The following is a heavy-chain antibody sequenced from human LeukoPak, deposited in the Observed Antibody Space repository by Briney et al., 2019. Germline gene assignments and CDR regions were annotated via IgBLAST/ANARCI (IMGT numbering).Heavy chain of an antibody. CDR1: GFTVSSNY. D-gene: IGHD6-13*01. Sequence: GGSLRLSCAASGFTVSSNYMSWVRQAPGKGLEWVSVIYSGGSTYYADSVKGRFTISRDNSKDTLYLQMNSLRAEDTAVYYCARGKSPYSSSWYVRYYYYMDVWGKGTTVTVSS. CDR2: IYSGGST. CDR3: ARGKSPYSSSWYVRYYYYMDV. V-gene: IGHV3-53*01. J-gene: IGHJ6*03.